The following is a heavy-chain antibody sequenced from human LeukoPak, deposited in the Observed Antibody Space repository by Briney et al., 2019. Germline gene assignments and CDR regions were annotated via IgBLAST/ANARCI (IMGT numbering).Heavy chain of an antibody. J-gene: IGHJ5*02. V-gene: IGHV3-73*01. Sequence: PGGSLRLSCAASGFPFSGSAMHWVRQASGKGLEWVGRIRTKANSYATTYAASVKGRFTMSRDDSKKTAFLQMNSLKTEDTAVYYCTRGQPRWFDPWGQGTLVTVSS. D-gene: IGHD1-14*01. CDR2: IRTKANSYAT. CDR1: GFPFSGSA. CDR3: TRGQPRWFDP.